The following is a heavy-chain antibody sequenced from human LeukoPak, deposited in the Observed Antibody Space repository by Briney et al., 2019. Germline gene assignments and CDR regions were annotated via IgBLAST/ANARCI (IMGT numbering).Heavy chain of an antibody. D-gene: IGHD3-10*01. CDR2: IYFSGIT. CDR1: GGSVSSGAYY. CDR3: ARTSSDRSGFYYSFDY. J-gene: IGHJ4*02. V-gene: IGHV4-31*03. Sequence: PSETLSLTCTVSGGSVSSGAYYWHWIRQHPGTGLEWLGNIYFSGITDYNPSLESRVAISLDPSKDQFSLTLNSVTAADTAVYFCARTSSDRSGFYYSFDYWGQGTLVTVSS.